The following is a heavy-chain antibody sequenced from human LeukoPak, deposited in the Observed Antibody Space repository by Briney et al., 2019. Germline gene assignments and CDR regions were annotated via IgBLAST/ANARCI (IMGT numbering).Heavy chain of an antibody. CDR3: ASSNHFWSGYYLLDY. J-gene: IGHJ4*02. CDR2: INHSGST. V-gene: IGHV4-34*01. D-gene: IGHD3-3*02. CDR1: GGSISSYY. Sequence: SETLSLTCTVSGGSISSYYWSWIRQPPGKGLEWIGEINHSGSTNYNPSLKSRVTISVDTSKNQFSLELSSATAADTAVYYCASSNHFWSGYYLLDYWSQGTLVTVSS.